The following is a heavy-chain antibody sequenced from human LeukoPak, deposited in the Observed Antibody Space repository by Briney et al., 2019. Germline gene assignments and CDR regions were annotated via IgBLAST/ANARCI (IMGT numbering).Heavy chain of an antibody. CDR1: GGSISSGGYS. J-gene: IGHJ4*02. Sequence: SETLSLTCAVSGGSISSGGYSWSWIRQPPGKGLEWIGYIYHSGSTYYNPSLKSRVTISVDRSKNQFSLKLSSVTAADTAVYYCARVVVVVATPVKYLDYWGQGTLVTVSS. CDR3: ARVVVVVATPVKYLDY. CDR2: IYHSGST. D-gene: IGHD2-15*01. V-gene: IGHV4-30-2*01.